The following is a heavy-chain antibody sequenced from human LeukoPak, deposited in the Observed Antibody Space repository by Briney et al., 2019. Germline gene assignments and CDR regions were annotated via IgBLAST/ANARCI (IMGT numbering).Heavy chain of an antibody. CDR1: GGSFSGYY. V-gene: IGHV4-34*01. J-gene: IGHJ5*02. CDR2: INHSGST. Sequence: PSETLSLTCAVSGGSFSGYYWSWIRQPPGKGLEWIGEINHSGSTNYNPSLKSRVTISVDTSKNQFSLKLSSVTAADTAVYYCARGGKSYYDYVWGSYRLNWFDPWGQGTLVTVSS. CDR3: ARGGKSYYDYVWGSYRLNWFDP. D-gene: IGHD3-16*02.